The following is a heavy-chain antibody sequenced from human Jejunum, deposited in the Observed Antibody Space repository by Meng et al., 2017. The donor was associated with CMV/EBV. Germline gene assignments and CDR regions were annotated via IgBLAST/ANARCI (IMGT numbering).Heavy chain of an antibody. V-gene: IGHV3-23*01. D-gene: IGHD6-13*01. CDR1: GFIFENYA. CDR3: ARGDSSTTWLVFDY. J-gene: IGHJ4*02. Sequence: SGFIFENYALSWVRQAPGKGLEWVSTVLGTGPTYYADYVKGRFTISRDDSRNTLFLQLNSLRDEDTAVFYCARGDSSTTWLVFDYWGLGTLVTVSS. CDR2: VLGTGPT.